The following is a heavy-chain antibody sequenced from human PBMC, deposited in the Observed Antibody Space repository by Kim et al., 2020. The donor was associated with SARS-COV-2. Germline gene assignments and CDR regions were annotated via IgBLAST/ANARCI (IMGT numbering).Heavy chain of an antibody. Sequence: SVKVSCKASGYTFTSYDINWVRQATGQGLEWMGWMNPNSGNTGYAQKFQGRVTMTRTTSISTAYMELSSLRSEDTAVYYCARGVVPAAMIYYYYMDVWGKGTTVTVSS. CDR1: GYTFTSYD. V-gene: IGHV1-8*01. D-gene: IGHD2-2*01. CDR2: MNPNSGNT. J-gene: IGHJ6*03. CDR3: ARGVVPAAMIYYYYMDV.